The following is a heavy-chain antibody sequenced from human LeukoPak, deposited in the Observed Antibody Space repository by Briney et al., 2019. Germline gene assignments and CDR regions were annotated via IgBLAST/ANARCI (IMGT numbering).Heavy chain of an antibody. CDR3: VRDKGPYWYFDL. J-gene: IGHJ2*01. CDR2: IYNSGST. Sequence: SETLSLTCTVSDGSITSYYWNWIWQPPGKGLEWIGNIYNSGSTDYNPSLKSRVTISVNTSKNQISLKLNSVTAADTAVYYCVRDKGPYWYFDLWGRGTLVTVSS. V-gene: IGHV4-59*01. CDR1: DGSITSYY.